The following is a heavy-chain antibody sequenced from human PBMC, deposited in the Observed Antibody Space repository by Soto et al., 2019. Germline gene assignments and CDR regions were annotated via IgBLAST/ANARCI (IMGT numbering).Heavy chain of an antibody. D-gene: IGHD5-18*01. J-gene: IGHJ4*02. CDR2: TIPIIGTT. CDR1: GDTLSTHG. CDR3: AAGGSSDTGDH. V-gene: IGHV1-69*01. Sequence: QVQLGQSGAEVKKPGSSVKVSCKASGDTLSTHGISWVRQAPGQGLEWMGGTIPIIGTTDYAEKFQGRVTITADESTTTSYMELSSLRPDDTAVYSCAAGGSSDTGDHWGQGTLVTVSS.